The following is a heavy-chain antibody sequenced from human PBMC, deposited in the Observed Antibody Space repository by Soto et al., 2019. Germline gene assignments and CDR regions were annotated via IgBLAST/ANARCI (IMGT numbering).Heavy chain of an antibody. V-gene: IGHV2-26*01. CDR3: ARITVTTQFDY. CDR2: IFSNDEK. J-gene: IGHJ4*02. CDR1: GFSLTNARMG. Sequence: SGDTMVNPTASPTLTCTFSGFSLTNARMGVSCIREPPGNSLEWGAHIFSNDEKSYSTSLKSRLTISKDTSKSQVVLTMTNMDPVDTAPYYCARITVTTQFDYWGQGTLVTVSS. D-gene: IGHD4-17*01.